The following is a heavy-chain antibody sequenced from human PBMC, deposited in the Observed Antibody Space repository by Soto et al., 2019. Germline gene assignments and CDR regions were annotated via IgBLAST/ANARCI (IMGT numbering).Heavy chain of an antibody. CDR3: ARLRGLVDY. CDR1: GGSISSSNFY. J-gene: IGHJ4*02. CDR2: VYYSGNT. V-gene: IGHV4-39*02. D-gene: IGHD3-9*01. Sequence: QLQLQESGPGLVKPSETLSLTCTVSGGSISSSNFYWGWIRQPPGKGLEWIGNVYYSGNTYFNPSLKSRVTISVDTSKNLFSLKLSSVTAADTAVYYCARLRGLVDYWGQGTLVTVSS.